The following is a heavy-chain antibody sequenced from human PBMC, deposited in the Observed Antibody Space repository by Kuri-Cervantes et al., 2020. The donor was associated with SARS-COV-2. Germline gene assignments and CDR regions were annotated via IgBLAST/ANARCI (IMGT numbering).Heavy chain of an antibody. V-gene: IGHV3-30-3*01. D-gene: IGHD4-11*01. CDR1: GFTFSSYA. CDR2: ISYDGSNK. J-gene: IGHJ6*02. CDR3: ASRTVTTGYYYGMDV. Sequence: GGSLRLSCAASGFTFSSYAMHWVRQAPGKGLEWVAVISYDGSNKYYADSVKGRFTISRDNSKNTLYLQMNSLRAEDTAVYYCASRTVTTGYYYGMDVWGQGTTVTVSS.